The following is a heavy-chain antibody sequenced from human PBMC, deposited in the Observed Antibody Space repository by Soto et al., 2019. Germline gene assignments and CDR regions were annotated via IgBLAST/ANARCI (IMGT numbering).Heavy chain of an antibody. CDR3: XXXXXXXXXXXXXXXXDN. CDR1: GVSITSITYY. Sequence: QVQLQESGPGLVKPSQTLSLTCTVYGVSITSITYYWSWIRQQPGKGLEWIGYIYYSGTTYYNMXXXXXXXXXXXXXXXXXXXXXXXXXXXXXXXXXXXXXXXXXXXXXXXXXXDNWGQGTLVTVSS. J-gene: IGHJ4*02. V-gene: IGHV4-31*06. CDR2: IYYSGTT.